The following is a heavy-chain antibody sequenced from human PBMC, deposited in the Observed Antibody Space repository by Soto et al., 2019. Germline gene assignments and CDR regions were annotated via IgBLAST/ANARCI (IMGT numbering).Heavy chain of an antibody. CDR1: GYTFTSYG. J-gene: IGHJ6*03. CDR2: ISAYNGNT. Sequence: GASVKVSCKASGYTFTSYGISWVRQAPGQGLEWMGWISAYNGNTNYAQKLQGRVTMTTDTSTSTAYMELRSLRSDDTAVYYCARGLGSSNYGYYYYYYMDVWGKGTTVTVSS. V-gene: IGHV1-18*01. D-gene: IGHD4-4*01. CDR3: ARGLGSSNYGYYYYYYMDV.